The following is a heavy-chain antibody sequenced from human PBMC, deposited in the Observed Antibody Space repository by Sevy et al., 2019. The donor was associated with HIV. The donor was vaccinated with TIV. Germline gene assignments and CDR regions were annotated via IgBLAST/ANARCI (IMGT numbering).Heavy chain of an antibody. Sequence: GGSLRLSCSGSGFSFSNSAMNWVRQTPGKGLKYVSAISSDGVSTYYTDSVRGRFTISRDNSKNTLYLQMSSLRVEDTAVYYCARSGGSYDYGMDVWGQGTTVTVSS. D-gene: IGHD1-26*01. J-gene: IGHJ6*02. CDR1: GFSFSNSA. V-gene: IGHV3-64D*06. CDR3: ARSGGSYDYGMDV. CDR2: ISSDGVST.